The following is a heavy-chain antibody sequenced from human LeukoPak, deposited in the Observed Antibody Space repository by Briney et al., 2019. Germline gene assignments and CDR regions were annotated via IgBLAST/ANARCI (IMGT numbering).Heavy chain of an antibody. V-gene: IGHV3-53*01. CDR1: GLTLSSNY. CDR3: ARDPRTTGKSNYGIDV. Sequence: PGGSLRLSCAASGLTLSSNYMSWVRQPPGKGMEWVSIIYSGGTTYYTDSVQGRFTISRDNSKNKVSLQMNSLRVEDTAVYYCARDPRTTGKSNYGIDVWGQGTTVTVSS. D-gene: IGHD4-17*01. CDR2: IYSGGTT. J-gene: IGHJ6*02.